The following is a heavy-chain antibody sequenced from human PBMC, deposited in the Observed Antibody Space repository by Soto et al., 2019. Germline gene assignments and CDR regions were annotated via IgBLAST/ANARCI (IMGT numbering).Heavy chain of an antibody. CDR3: ARSIAARHYYYYGMDV. D-gene: IGHD6-6*01. Sequence: SQTLSLTCAISGDSVSSNSAAWNWIRQSPSRGLEWLGRTYYRSKWYNDYAVSVKSRITINPDTSKNQFSLQLNSVTPEDTAVYYCARSIAARHYYYYGMDVWGQGTTVTVSS. CDR1: GDSVSSNSAA. CDR2: TYYRSKWYN. J-gene: IGHJ6*02. V-gene: IGHV6-1*01.